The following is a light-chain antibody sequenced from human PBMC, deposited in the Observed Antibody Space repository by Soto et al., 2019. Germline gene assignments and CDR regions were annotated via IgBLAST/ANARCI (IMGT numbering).Light chain of an antibody. CDR3: CSYASTGTYV. Sequence: QSVLTQPASVSGSPGQSIAISCTGTSNVVGNYNLVSWYQQHSGKAPKLMIYEGTKRPSGVSDRFSGSKSGNTASLTISGLQAEDEADYYCCSYASTGTYVFGTGTKVTVL. CDR1: SNVVGNYNL. V-gene: IGLV2-23*01. J-gene: IGLJ1*01. CDR2: EGT.